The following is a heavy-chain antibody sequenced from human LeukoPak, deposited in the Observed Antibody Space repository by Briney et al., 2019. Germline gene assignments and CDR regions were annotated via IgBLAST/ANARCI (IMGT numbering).Heavy chain of an antibody. V-gene: IGHV3-7*01. D-gene: IGHD1-1*01. J-gene: IGHJ4*02. CDR3: ARDHNGGFDS. CDR2: INEDGSEK. Sequence: GGSLRLSCAASGFTVSSNYMSWVRQAPGKGLEWVANINEDGSEKYYVDSVKGRFTISRDNAKNSPYLQMNSLRAEDTAVYYCARDHNGGFDSWGQGTLVTISS. CDR1: GFTVSSNY.